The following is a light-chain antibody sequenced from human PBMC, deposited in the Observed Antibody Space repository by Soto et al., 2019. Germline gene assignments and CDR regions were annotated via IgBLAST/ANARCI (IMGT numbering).Light chain of an antibody. CDR1: QYINTR. Sequence: EIVLTQSPATLSSFPVDRVTLSCIASQYINTRLAWYQHRPGQAPRLLIYDASSRATGVPDRFSGSGSGTDFTLTISRLEPEDFAVYYCQHCQPYGDSPPLTFGGGTKVDIK. V-gene: IGKV3D-20*02. CDR2: DAS. CDR3: QHCQPYGDSPPLT. J-gene: IGKJ4*01.